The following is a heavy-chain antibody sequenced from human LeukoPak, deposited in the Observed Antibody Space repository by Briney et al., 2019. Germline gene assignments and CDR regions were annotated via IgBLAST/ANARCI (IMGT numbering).Heavy chain of an antibody. CDR1: GGSISSGGYS. CDR3: ARVRFLQDRYGHERVFDY. Sequence: SETLSLTCAVSGGSISSGGYSWSWIRQPPGKGLEWIGYIYHSGSTYYNPSLKSRVTISVDTSKNQFSLKLSSVTAADTAVYYCARVRFLQDRYGHERVFDYWGQGTLVTVSS. J-gene: IGHJ4*02. D-gene: IGHD1-1*01. CDR2: IYHSGST. V-gene: IGHV4-30-2*01.